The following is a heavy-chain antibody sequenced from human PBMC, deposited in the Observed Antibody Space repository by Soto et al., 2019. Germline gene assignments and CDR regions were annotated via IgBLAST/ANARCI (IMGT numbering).Heavy chain of an antibody. CDR3: ARDSDFGVVIIPLDY. D-gene: IGHD3-3*01. CDR1: GGTFSSYT. J-gene: IGHJ4*02. Sequence: QVQLVQSGAEVKKPGSSVKVSCKASGGTFSSYTISWVRQAPGQGLEWMGRIIPILGIANYAQKFQGRVTITADKSTSTAYMELSSLRSEDMAVYYCARDSDFGVVIIPLDYWGQGTLVTVSS. V-gene: IGHV1-69*08. CDR2: IIPILGIA.